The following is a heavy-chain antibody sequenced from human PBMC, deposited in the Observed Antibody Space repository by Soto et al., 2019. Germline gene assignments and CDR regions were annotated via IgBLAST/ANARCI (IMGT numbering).Heavy chain of an antibody. J-gene: IGHJ6*03. CDR1: GFTFSSYG. V-gene: IGHV3-30*03. Sequence: AGGSLRLSCAASGFTFSSYGMHWVRQAPGKGLEWVAVISYDGSNKYYADSVKGRFTISRDNSKNTLYLQMNSLRAEDTAVYYCARGIGWYNYYYYMDVWGKGTTVTVSS. D-gene: IGHD6-19*01. CDR2: ISYDGSNK. CDR3: ARGIGWYNYYYYMDV.